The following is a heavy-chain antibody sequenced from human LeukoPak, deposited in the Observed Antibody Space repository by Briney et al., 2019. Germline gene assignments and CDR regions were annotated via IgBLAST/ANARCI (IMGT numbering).Heavy chain of an antibody. CDR2: IYYSGST. D-gene: IGHD1-14*01. CDR1: VGSISRGHSY. V-gene: IGHV4-30-4*01. CDR3: ARRGILQSQIRAFDI. J-gene: IGHJ3*02. Sequence: SETLSLTCTVSVGSISRGHSYWSWIRQPPGKGLEWIGYIYYSGSTYYNPSLKSRVTISVDTSKNQFSLKLSSVTAADTAVYYCARRGILQSQIRAFDIWGQGTMVTVSS.